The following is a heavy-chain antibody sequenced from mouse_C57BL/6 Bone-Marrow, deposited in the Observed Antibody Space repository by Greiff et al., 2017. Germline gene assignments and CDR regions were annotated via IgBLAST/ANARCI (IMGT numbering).Heavy chain of an antibody. Sequence: VQLQQSGAELVRPGASVKLSCTASGFNIKDDYMHWVKQRPEQGLEWIGWIDPENGDTEYASKFKGKATITADTSSNTAYLPLSILTSEDTAVYYCTSLGTTLVAPYWYFDFWGTGTTVTVSS. CDR1: GFNIKDDY. CDR2: IDPENGDT. J-gene: IGHJ1*03. V-gene: IGHV14-4*01. D-gene: IGHD1-1*01. CDR3: TSLGTTLVAPYWYFDF.